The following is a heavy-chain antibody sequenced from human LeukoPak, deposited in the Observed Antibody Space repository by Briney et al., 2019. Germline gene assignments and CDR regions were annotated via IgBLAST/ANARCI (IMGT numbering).Heavy chain of an antibody. CDR2: IYYSGST. D-gene: IGHD4-23*01. CDR3: ARGSMTTVETDAFDI. J-gene: IGHJ3*02. Sequence: PSETLSLTCTVSGGSISSSSYYWGWIRQPPGKGLEWIGSIYYSGSTYYNPSLKSRVTISVDTSKNQFSLKLSSVTAADTAVYYCARGSMTTVETDAFDIWGQGTMVTVSS. CDR1: GGSISSSSYY. V-gene: IGHV4-39*07.